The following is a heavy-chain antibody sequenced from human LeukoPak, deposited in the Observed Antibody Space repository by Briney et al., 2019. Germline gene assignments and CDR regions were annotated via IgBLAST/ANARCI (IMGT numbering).Heavy chain of an antibody. J-gene: IGHJ4*02. D-gene: IGHD5-24*01. CDR1: GFTFSSYA. V-gene: IGHV3-23*01. CDR3: ARPHLEMATIEPLLY. Sequence: PGGSLRLSCAASGFTFSSYAMSWVRQAPGKGLEWVSAISSSDDRTYYADSVKGRFTISRDNSKDTLYLQMSSLRAEDTAIYYCARPHLEMATIEPLLYRGQGTLVTVSS. CDR2: ISSSDDRT.